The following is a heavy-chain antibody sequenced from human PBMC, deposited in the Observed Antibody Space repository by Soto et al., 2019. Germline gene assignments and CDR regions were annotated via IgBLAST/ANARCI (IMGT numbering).Heavy chain of an antibody. J-gene: IGHJ6*02. D-gene: IGHD2-15*01. CDR1: GYTFTSYG. Sequence: QVQLVQSGAEVKKPGASVKVSCKASGYTFTSYGISWVRQAPGQGLEWMGWISAYNGNTNYAQKLQGRVTMTTDPSTSTAYMELRSLRSDDTAVYYCARGVVVAATPDYYYYYGMDVWGQGTTVTVSS. CDR2: ISAYNGNT. CDR3: ARGVVVAATPDYYYYYGMDV. V-gene: IGHV1-18*01.